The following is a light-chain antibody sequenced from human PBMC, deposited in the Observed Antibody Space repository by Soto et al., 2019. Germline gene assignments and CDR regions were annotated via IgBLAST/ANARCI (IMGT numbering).Light chain of an antibody. V-gene: IGLV1-40*01. Sequence: QSVLTQPPSVSGAPGHRVTISFTGSSSNIGEGYDVHWYQQLPGTAPKLLIFDNSNRPSGVPDRISGSRSGTSASLAITGLQAEDAADYYGQSYDSSLSGSVVFGGGTKLTVL. J-gene: IGLJ2*01. CDR1: SSNIGEGYD. CDR2: DNS. CDR3: QSYDSSLSGSVV.